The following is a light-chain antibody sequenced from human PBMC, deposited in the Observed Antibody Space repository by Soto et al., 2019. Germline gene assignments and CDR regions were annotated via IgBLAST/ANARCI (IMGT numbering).Light chain of an antibody. V-gene: IGLV2-14*01. CDR1: SSDVGGYNY. Sequence: QSVLTQPASVSGSPGQSITISCTGTSSDVGGYNYVSWYQQYPGKAPKLMIYDVSIRPSGVSNRFSGSKSGNTASLTISGLQAEDEADYYCSSYTSISTLVFGGGTKVTVL. CDR3: SSYTSISTLV. CDR2: DVS. J-gene: IGLJ3*02.